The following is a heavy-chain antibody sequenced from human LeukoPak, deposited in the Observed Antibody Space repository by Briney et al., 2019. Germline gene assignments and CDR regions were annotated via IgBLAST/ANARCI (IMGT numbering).Heavy chain of an antibody. V-gene: IGHV3-74*01. J-gene: IGHJ4*02. CDR1: GFTFSNYW. D-gene: IGHD2-15*01. CDR2: IKGDGSHT. CDR3: VIDLGDYNDF. Sequence: GGSLRLSCAASGFTFSNYWMHWVRQAPGKGLVWVSRIKGDGSHTIYADSVKGRFTISRDNAKNTLYLQMSSLRADDTAVYYCVIDLGDYNDFWGQGTLVSVSS.